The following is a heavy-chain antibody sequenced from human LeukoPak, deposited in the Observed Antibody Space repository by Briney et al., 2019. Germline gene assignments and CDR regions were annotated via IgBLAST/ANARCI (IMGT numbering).Heavy chain of an antibody. V-gene: IGHV3-7*04. CDR3: ARGFSCGY. Sequence: GGSLRLSCAASGFIFRSYWMSWVRQAPGKGLEWVANIKQDGSENYYVDSVKGRFTISRDNAKNSLYLQMNSLRAEDTAVYYCARGFSCGYWGQGTPVTVSS. J-gene: IGHJ4*02. D-gene: IGHD2-2*01. CDR1: GFIFRSYW. CDR2: IKQDGSEN.